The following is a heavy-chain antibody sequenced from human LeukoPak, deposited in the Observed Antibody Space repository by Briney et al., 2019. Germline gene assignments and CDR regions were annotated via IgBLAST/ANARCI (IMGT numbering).Heavy chain of an antibody. CDR1: GFTFNTYG. D-gene: IGHD3-10*02. V-gene: IGHV3-23*01. CDR2: ITSSGGST. J-gene: IGHJ4*02. CDR3: ARDLCWGCFDD. Sequence: PGGTLRLSCAASGFTFNTYGMTWVRQAPGKGLEWVSAITSSGGSTYYGDSVKGRFTIFRDNSRNTLYLQMNSLRVDDTAVYYCARDLCWGCFDDWGQGNLVTVSS.